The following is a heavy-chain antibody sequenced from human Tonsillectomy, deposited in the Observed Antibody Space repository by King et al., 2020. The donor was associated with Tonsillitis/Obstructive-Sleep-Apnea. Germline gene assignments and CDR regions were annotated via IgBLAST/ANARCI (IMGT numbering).Heavy chain of an antibody. CDR2: ISYSGST. CDR1: GGSISSYY. J-gene: IGHJ4*02. Sequence: VQLQESGPGLAKPSETLSLTCTVSGGSISSYYWSWIRQPPGKGLEWIGYISYSGSTNYNPSLKSRVTISVHMSKNQFSLKLSSVTAADTAVYYCARHRGGSSWDFDYWGQGTLVTVSS. CDR3: ARHRGGSSWDFDY. D-gene: IGHD6-13*01. V-gene: IGHV4-59*08.